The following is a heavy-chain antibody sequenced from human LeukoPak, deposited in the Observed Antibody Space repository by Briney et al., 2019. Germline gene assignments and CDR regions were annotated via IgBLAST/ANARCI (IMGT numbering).Heavy chain of an antibody. V-gene: IGHV3-74*01. D-gene: IGHD3-10*01. CDR3: ARGRVGRGLLWFGELY. Sequence: GGSLRLSCAASGFTFSSYSMNWVRQAPGKGLVWVSRINSDGSSTSYADSVKGRFTISRDNAKNTLYLQMNSLRAEDTAVYYCARGRVGRGLLWFGELYGGQGTLVTVSS. CDR1: GFTFSSYS. J-gene: IGHJ4*02. CDR2: INSDGSST.